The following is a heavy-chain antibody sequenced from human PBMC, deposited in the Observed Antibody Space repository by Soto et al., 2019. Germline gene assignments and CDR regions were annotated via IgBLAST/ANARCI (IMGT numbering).Heavy chain of an antibody. V-gene: IGHV4-38-2*01. CDR2: MFVTGST. CDR3: ARISGLPVVRGVPIMFDY. D-gene: IGHD3-10*01. CDR1: GYSISSGYY. J-gene: IGHJ4*02. Sequence: SETLSLTCAVSGYSISSGYYWGWIRQPPGKGLGWIGSMFVTGSTYSSPSLKSRVTLLMDTSKNQFSLKLNSVTATDTAVYYCARISGLPVVRGVPIMFDYWGLGTLVTVSS.